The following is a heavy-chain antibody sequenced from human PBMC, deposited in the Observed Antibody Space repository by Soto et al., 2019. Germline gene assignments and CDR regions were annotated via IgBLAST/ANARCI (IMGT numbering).Heavy chain of an antibody. Sequence: QVQLQESGPGLVKPSETLSLTCSVSGGSVNSGNYYWSWIRQPPGKGLEWIGYIYYSGSTNYNPSLKSRVTISLDTSKNQFSLSLNSVTAADTAVCYCARVGVTMIRGADYWGQGTLVTVSS. V-gene: IGHV4-61*01. D-gene: IGHD3-10*01. CDR3: ARVGVTMIRGADY. CDR1: GGSVNSGNYY. J-gene: IGHJ4*02. CDR2: IYYSGST.